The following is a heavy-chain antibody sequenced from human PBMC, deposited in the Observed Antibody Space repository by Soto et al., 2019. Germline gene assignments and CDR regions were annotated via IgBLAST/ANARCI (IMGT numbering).Heavy chain of an antibody. Sequence: PGGSLRLSCAAPGLTFRSYSMNWVRQAPGKGLEWVASISSSSSYIYYADSVKGRVTISRDNAKNSLYMQMNSLRAEDTAVYYCVRDQLEFWSGPRHYYYGMDVWGQGTTVTVSS. J-gene: IGHJ6*02. V-gene: IGHV3-21*01. CDR1: GLTFRSYS. CDR2: ISSSSSYI. CDR3: VRDQLEFWSGPRHYYYGMDV. D-gene: IGHD3-3*01.